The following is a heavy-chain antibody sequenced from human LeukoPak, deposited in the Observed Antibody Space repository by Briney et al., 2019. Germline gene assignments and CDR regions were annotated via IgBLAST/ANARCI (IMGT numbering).Heavy chain of an antibody. J-gene: IGHJ4*02. CDR3: ARGPNSNWSGLDF. Sequence: GGSLRLSCAASGFTFRNYWMSWVRQAPGKGPVWVSRIISDGSSVSYVDSVKGRFIMSRDNAKNTLYLQVNNLRAEDTAVYYCARGPNSNWSGLDFWGQGTLLTVSS. V-gene: IGHV3-74*01. CDR2: IISDGSSV. CDR1: GFTFRNYW. D-gene: IGHD6-6*01.